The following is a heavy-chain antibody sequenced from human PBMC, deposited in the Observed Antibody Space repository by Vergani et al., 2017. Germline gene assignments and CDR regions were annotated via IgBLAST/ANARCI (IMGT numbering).Heavy chain of an antibody. CDR1: GFTFNQYG. V-gene: IGHV3-33*01. Sequence: QVQLVESGGGVVQPGRSLRLSCAASGFTFNQYGMHWVRQAPGKGLEWVAVTWYDGNNKQYADSVKGRFTISRDNSKRTMYLQMNSLRDEDTGVYYCARDLRLLYNRFDPWGQGTLDTVSS. D-gene: IGHD1-14*01. CDR3: ARDLRLLYNRFDP. J-gene: IGHJ5*02. CDR2: TWYDGNNK.